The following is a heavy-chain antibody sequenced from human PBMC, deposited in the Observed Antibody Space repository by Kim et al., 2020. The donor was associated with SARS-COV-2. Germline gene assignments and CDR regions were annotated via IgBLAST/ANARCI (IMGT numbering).Heavy chain of an antibody. CDR1: GFTFSNYA. D-gene: IGHD6-19*01. J-gene: IGHJ4*02. V-gene: IGHV3-23*01. CDR2: ISGSGDTT. CDR3: AKSRGGIAVAGTADY. Sequence: GGSLRLSCAASGFTFSNYAISWFRQAPGKGLEWVSGISGSGDTTYYADSVKGRFTISRYNSKNTLYLQMNSLRVEDTAVYYCAKSRGGIAVAGTADYWGQGILLTVSS.